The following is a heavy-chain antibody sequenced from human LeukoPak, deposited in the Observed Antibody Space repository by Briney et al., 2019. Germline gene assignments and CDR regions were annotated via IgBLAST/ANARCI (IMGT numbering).Heavy chain of an antibody. Sequence: ASVKVSCKASGYTFTSFYMHWVRQAPGQGLEWMGIINPSGGTTSYAQNFQGRVTMTRDTSTTTVYIELSSLTSEDTAVYYCATLGPLGYSSSWYYFDYWGQGTLVTVSS. J-gene: IGHJ4*02. CDR1: GYTFTSFY. D-gene: IGHD6-13*01. CDR3: ATLGPLGYSSSWYYFDY. CDR2: INPSGGTT. V-gene: IGHV1-46*01.